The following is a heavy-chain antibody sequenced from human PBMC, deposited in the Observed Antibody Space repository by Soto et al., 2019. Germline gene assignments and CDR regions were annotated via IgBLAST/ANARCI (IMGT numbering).Heavy chain of an antibody. CDR3: ARDQYSSGPNYYHYGMDA. V-gene: IGHV1-2*04. J-gene: IGHJ6*02. Sequence: ASVKVSCKASGYTFTGYYMHWVRQAPGQGLEGMGWINPNSGGTNYAQKFQGWVTMTRDTSISTAYMELSRLRSDDTAVYYCARDQYSSGPNYYHYGMDAWGQRTTVTVSS. D-gene: IGHD6-19*01. CDR1: GYTFTGYY. CDR2: INPNSGGT.